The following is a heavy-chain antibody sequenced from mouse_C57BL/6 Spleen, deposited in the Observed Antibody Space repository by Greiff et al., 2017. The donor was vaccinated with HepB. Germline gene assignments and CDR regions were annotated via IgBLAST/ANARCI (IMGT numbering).Heavy chain of an antibody. CDR1: GYTFTSYG. CDR2: IYPRSGNT. J-gene: IGHJ1*03. CDR3: ARGYYGSSDFWYFDV. D-gene: IGHD1-1*01. V-gene: IGHV1-81*01. Sequence: QVQLKESGAELARPGASVKLSCKASGYTFTSYGISWVKQRTGQGLEWIGEIYPRSGNTYYNEKFKGKATLTADKSSSTAYMELRSLTSEDSAVYFCARGYYGSSDFWYFDVWGTGTTVTVSS.